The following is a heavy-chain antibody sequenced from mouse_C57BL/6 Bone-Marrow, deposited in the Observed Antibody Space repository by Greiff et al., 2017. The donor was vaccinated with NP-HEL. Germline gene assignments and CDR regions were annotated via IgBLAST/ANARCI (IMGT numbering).Heavy chain of an antibody. CDR1: GFSLTSYA. Sequence: VQLQESGPGLVAPSQSLSITCTVSGFSLTSYAISWVRQPPGKGLEWLGVIWTGGGTNYNSALKSRLSISKDNSKSQVFLKMNSLQTDDTARYYCARNHPYYYGSSWYFDVWGTGTTVTVSS. D-gene: IGHD1-1*01. CDR3: ARNHPYYYGSSWYFDV. J-gene: IGHJ1*03. V-gene: IGHV2-9-1*01. CDR2: IWTGGGT.